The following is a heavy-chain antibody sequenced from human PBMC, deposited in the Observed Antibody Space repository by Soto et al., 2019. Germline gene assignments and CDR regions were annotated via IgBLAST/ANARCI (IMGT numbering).Heavy chain of an antibody. D-gene: IGHD5-18*01. CDR1: GGSISSSSYY. Sequence: SETLSLTCTVSGGSISSSSYYWGWFRQPPGKGLEWIGSIYYSGSTYYNPSLKSRVTISVDTSKNQFSLKLSSVTAADTAVYYCATWIQLWHYFDYWGQGTLVTVS. CDR2: IYYSGST. J-gene: IGHJ4*02. V-gene: IGHV4-39*01. CDR3: ATWIQLWHYFDY.